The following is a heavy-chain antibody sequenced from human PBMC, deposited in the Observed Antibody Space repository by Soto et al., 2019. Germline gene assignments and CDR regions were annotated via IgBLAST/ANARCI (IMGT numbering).Heavy chain of an antibody. CDR2: ISTDGTEA. CDR1: GFTFSSYG. Sequence: GGSLRLSCAASGFTFSSYGMHWVRQAPGKGLEWMASISTDGTEARYADSVRGRFSLSRDNAKNTLYLQMNSLRVEDTALYYCIRDRTTITLFDDWGQGALVTVSS. V-gene: IGHV3-74*01. J-gene: IGHJ4*02. D-gene: IGHD4-4*01. CDR3: IRDRTTITLFDD.